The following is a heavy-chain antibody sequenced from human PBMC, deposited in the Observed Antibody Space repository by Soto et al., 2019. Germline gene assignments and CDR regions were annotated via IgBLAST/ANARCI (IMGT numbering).Heavy chain of an antibody. D-gene: IGHD2-15*01. CDR1: GFTFSSYA. CDR3: AKGGYCSGGSCYSGDY. Sequence: GGSLRLSCAASGFTFSSYAMSWVRQAPGKGLEWVSAISGSGGSTYYADSVKGRFTISRDNYKNTLYLQMNSLRAEDTAVYYCAKGGYCSGGSCYSGDYWGQGTLVTVSS. J-gene: IGHJ4*02. V-gene: IGHV3-23*01. CDR2: ISGSGGST.